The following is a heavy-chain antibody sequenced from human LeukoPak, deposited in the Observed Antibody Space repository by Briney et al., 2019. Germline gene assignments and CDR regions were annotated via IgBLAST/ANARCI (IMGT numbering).Heavy chain of an antibody. CDR2: ISSSGSTI. D-gene: IGHD3-9*01. CDR3: AKDYGENYYDILTGPGDY. J-gene: IGHJ4*02. Sequence: GGSLRLSCAASGFTFSSYEMNWVRQAPGKGLEWVSYISSSGSTIYYADSVKGRFTISRDNSKNTLYLQMNSLRAEDTAVYYCAKDYGENYYDILTGPGDYWGQGTLVTVSS. V-gene: IGHV3-48*03. CDR1: GFTFSSYE.